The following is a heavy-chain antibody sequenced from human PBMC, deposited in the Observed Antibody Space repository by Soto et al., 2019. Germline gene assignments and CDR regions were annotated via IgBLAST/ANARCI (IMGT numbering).Heavy chain of an antibody. J-gene: IGHJ6*02. CDR3: ARQGFGELHGLVDV. V-gene: IGHV4-59*08. Sequence: QVQLQESGPGLVKPSETLSLTCTISGGPMNNYYCSWFRQPRGQGLEWIGYMGYNGFTRYNPSLRSRVAISLDTAKNQFSLNLSSVTAADTALYYCARQGFGELHGLVDVWGQGMTVTVSS. CDR2: MGYNGFT. D-gene: IGHD3-10*01. CDR1: GGPMNNYY.